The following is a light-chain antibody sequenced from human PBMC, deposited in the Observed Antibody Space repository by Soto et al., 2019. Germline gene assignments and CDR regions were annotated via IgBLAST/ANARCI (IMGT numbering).Light chain of an antibody. V-gene: IGLV2-8*01. J-gene: IGLJ1*01. Sequence: QSVLTQPPSASGSPGQSVTISYTGTTSDVGAYNYVSWYQQHPGKAPKLMIYEVRNRPAGVPDRFSGSKSGNTASLTVSGLQADDEADYYCSSYGGSNNFVFGTGTKLT. CDR3: SSYGGSNNFV. CDR1: TSDVGAYNY. CDR2: EVR.